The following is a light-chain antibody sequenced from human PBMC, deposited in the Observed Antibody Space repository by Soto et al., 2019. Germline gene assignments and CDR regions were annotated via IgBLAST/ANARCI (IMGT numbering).Light chain of an antibody. J-gene: IGLJ2*01. CDR2: LNSDGSH. CDR1: SGHSSYA. V-gene: IGLV4-69*01. CDR3: QTWGTGDVV. Sequence: QLVLTQSPSASASLGASVKLTCTLSSGHSSYAIAWHQQQPEKGPRYLMKLNSDGSHSKGDGIPDRSSGSSSGAERYRTIASLQSEDEADYYCQTWGTGDVVFGGGTKLTVL.